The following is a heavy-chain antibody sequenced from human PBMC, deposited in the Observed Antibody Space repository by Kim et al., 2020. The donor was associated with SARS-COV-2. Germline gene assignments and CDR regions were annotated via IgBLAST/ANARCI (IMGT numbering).Heavy chain of an antibody. V-gene: IGHV3-9*01. CDR1: GFTFDDYA. J-gene: IGHJ3*02. Sequence: GGSLRLSCAASGFTFDDYAMHWVRQAPGKGLEWVSGISWNSGSIGYADSVKGRFTISRDNAKNSLYLQMNSLRAEDTALYYCAKDISGYYHDAFDIWGQGTMVTVSS. D-gene: IGHD3-10*01. CDR2: ISWNSGSI. CDR3: AKDISGYYHDAFDI.